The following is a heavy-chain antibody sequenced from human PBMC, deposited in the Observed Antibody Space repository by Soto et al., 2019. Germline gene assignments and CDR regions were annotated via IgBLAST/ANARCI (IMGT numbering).Heavy chain of an antibody. CDR1: GYTFTGYY. J-gene: IGHJ3*02. CDR2: ISPKSGGT. Sequence: ASVKVSCKASGYTFTGYYMHWVRQAPGQGFEWMGRISPKSGGTNYAQKFEGRVTMTWDTSLKTAYMELSSLISEDTAVYYCASFDSSGYPSAFVIWGQGTMVTVSS. CDR3: ASFDSSGYPSAFVI. V-gene: IGHV1-2*02. D-gene: IGHD3-22*01.